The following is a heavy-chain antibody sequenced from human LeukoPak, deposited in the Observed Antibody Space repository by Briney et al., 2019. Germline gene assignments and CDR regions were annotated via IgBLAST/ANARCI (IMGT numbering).Heavy chain of an antibody. J-gene: IGHJ6*04. D-gene: IGHD3-10*01. CDR3: TLTLVRGRVYGMDV. CDR2: TSASGGRT. Sequence: GGSLRLSCAASGFTVDSYDISWVRRAPGKGLEWVSGTSASGGRTYYADSVKGRFTISRDNSKNTLYLQMNSLRAEDTAVYYCTLTLVRGRVYGMDVWGEGTTVTVSS. CDR1: GFTVDSYD. V-gene: IGHV3-23*01.